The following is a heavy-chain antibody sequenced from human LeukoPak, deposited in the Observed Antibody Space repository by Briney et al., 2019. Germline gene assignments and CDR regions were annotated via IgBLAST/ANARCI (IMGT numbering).Heavy chain of an antibody. Sequence: SETLSLTCTVSGSSISSYYWSWIRQPPGKGLEWIGYIYYSGSTNYNPSLKSRVTISVDTSKNQFSLKLSSVTAADTAVYYCARVRGGDDYVWGSYRRYNWFDPWGQGTLVTVSS. J-gene: IGHJ5*02. CDR2: IYYSGST. CDR3: ARVRGGDDYVWGSYRRYNWFDP. D-gene: IGHD3-16*02. CDR1: GSSISSYY. V-gene: IGHV4-59*01.